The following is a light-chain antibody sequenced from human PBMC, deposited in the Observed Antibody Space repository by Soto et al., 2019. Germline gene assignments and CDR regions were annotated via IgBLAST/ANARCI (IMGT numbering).Light chain of an antibody. J-gene: IGLJ1*01. CDR2: EVT. V-gene: IGLV2-8*01. Sequence: QSALTQPPSASGSPGQSVTISCTGTISDVGNYNSVSWYQQHPGKAPKVIIYEVTKRPSGVPDRFSGSKSGNTASLTVSGLQAEDEADYYCSSYAANNRVYGTGTKVTVL. CDR1: ISDVGNYNS. CDR3: SSYAANNRV.